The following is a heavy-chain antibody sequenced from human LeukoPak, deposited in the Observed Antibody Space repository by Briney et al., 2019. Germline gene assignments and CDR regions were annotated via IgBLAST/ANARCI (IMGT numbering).Heavy chain of an antibody. CDR3: ARDRSRKFVGWFDP. V-gene: IGHV4-4*07. CDR1: GDSITSYS. J-gene: IGHJ5*02. D-gene: IGHD1-14*01. CDR2: VYAGGTT. Sequence: SETLSLTCSVSGDSITSYSWSWIRQPAGKGLEWIGRVYAGGTTNYNPSLESRVTISMDKFQNQFSLTLRSVTAADTAVYYCARDRSRKFVGWFDPWGQGVLVTVSS.